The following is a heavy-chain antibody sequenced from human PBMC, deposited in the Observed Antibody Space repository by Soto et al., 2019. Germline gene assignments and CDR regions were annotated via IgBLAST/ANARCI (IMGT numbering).Heavy chain of an antibody. CDR3: ARLEGLATISYYFDF. D-gene: IGHD3-9*01. Sequence: SETLSLTCTVSGGSISSNNYYWGWIRQPPGKGLEWIGSIYFRGNTYYNPSLQTRVTISLDKSKSQFSLKLNSVTAADSAVYFCARLEGLATISYYFDFWGQGARVTVSS. V-gene: IGHV4-39*01. CDR2: IYFRGNT. J-gene: IGHJ4*02. CDR1: GGSISSNNYY.